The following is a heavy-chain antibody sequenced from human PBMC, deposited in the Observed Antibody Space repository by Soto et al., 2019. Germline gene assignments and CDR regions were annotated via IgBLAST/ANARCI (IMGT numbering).Heavy chain of an antibody. CDR3: ARLGGYCTNGVCHDYYYYMDV. CDR1: GDSISDYY. D-gene: IGHD2-8*01. V-gene: IGHV4-59*08. J-gene: IGHJ6*03. Sequence: PSETLSLTCTVSGDSISDYYWNWIRQPPGKGLEWIGYIYYNGITNYNPSLKSRLTISVDTSKNQFSLKLSSVTAADTAVYYCARLGGYCTNGVCHDYYYYMDVWGKGTTVTVSS. CDR2: IYYNGIT.